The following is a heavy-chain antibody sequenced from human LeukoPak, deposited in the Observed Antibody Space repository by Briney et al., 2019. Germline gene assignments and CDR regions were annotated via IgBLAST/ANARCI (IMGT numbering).Heavy chain of an antibody. V-gene: IGHV3-53*01. CDR1: GFTVSSNY. CDR2: IYSGGST. J-gene: IGHJ4*02. Sequence: GGSLRLSCAASGFTVSSNYMSWVRQAPGKGLEWVSVIYSGGSTYYADSVKGRFTISRDNSKNTLYLQMNSLRAEDTAVYYCARDSSGGWHHNYWGQGTLVTVSS. D-gene: IGHD6-19*01. CDR3: ARDSSGGWHHNY.